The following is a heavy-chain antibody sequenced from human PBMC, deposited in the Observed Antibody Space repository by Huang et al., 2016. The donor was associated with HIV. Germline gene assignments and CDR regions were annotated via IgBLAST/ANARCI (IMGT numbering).Heavy chain of an antibody. CDR1: GYAFSDYG. J-gene: IGHJ3*02. D-gene: IGHD3-16*01. V-gene: IGHV1-18*04. Sequence: QIRLVQSGAEVKKPGASVRVSCQASGYAFSDYGFSWVRQAPGQGPEWGGVFSASKGETNYGQRFQGIVTLTTDTSTTTVYMDLRSLRSDDTAVYYCARDPKYHSFPYFRQRRGIEIWGQGTVVTVSS. CDR2: FSASKGET. CDR3: ARDPKYHSFPYFRQRRGIEI.